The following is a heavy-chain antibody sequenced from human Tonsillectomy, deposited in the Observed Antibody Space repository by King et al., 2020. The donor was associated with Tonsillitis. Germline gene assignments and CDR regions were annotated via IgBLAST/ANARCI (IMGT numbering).Heavy chain of an antibody. CDR1: GYTFTGYY. V-gene: IGHV1-2*02. Sequence: VQLVESGAEVKKPGASVKVSCKASGYTFTGYYMHWVRQAPGQGLEWMGWISPNTGGTNYAQKFQGRFTMTRDTSISTAYMELSRLRSDDTAVYYWAGGYDVLTGFFFDQWGQGTLVTVSS. CDR2: ISPNTGGT. D-gene: IGHD3-9*01. CDR3: AGGYDVLTGFFFDQ. J-gene: IGHJ4*02.